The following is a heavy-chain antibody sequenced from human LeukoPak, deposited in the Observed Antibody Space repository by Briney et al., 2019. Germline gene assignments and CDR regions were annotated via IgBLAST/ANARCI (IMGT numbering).Heavy chain of an antibody. CDR3: ARKVLSGSRYFDY. Sequence: PGGSLRLSCAASGFTFDDYAMHWVRQAPGKALEWVSLISGDGGSTYYADSVKGRFTISRDNSKNSLYLQMNSLRAEDTAVYYCARKVLSGSRYFDYWGQGALVTVSS. J-gene: IGHJ4*02. V-gene: IGHV3-43*02. D-gene: IGHD1-26*01. CDR1: GFTFDDYA. CDR2: ISGDGGST.